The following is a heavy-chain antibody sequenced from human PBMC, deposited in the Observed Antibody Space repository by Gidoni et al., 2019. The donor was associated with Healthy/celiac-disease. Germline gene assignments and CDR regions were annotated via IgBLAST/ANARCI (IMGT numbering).Heavy chain of an antibody. D-gene: IGHD2-21*02. CDR3: ASEGYCGGDCSWGYYYGMDV. CDR1: GGTCSSYA. CDR2: IIPIFGTA. V-gene: IGHV1-69*01. Sequence: QVQRVQAGEEVKKTGSSVKVSGKAAGGTCSSYAISWVRQAPGQGLEWMGGIIPIFGTANYAQKFQGRVTITADESTSTAYMELSSLRSEDTAVYYCASEGYCGGDCSWGYYYGMDVWGQGTTVTVSS. J-gene: IGHJ6*02.